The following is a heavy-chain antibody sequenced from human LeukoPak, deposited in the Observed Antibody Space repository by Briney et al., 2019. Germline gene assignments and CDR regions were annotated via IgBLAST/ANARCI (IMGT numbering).Heavy chain of an antibody. CDR1: GGSISSSSYY. CDR3: ARRGSGSYATSY. J-gene: IGHJ4*02. CDR2: IYYSGST. D-gene: IGHD3-10*01. Sequence: SETLSLTCTASGGSISSSSYYWGWIRQPPGKGLEWIGSIYYSGSTYYNPSLKSRVTISVDTSKNQFSLKLSSVTAADTAVYYCARRGSGSYATSYWGQGTLVTVSS. V-gene: IGHV4-39*07.